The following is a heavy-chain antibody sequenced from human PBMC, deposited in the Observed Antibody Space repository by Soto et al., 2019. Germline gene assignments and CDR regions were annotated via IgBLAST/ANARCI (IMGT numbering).Heavy chain of an antibody. J-gene: IGHJ4*02. CDR2: INGDGSGT. CDR1: GFTFSIYW. CDR3: ARRLYRDYGHDY. D-gene: IGHD3-10*01. V-gene: IGHV3-74*01. Sequence: VQLVESGGVLVQPGGSLRLSCAASGFTFSIYWMHWVRQAPGKGLVWVSRINGDGSGTTYADSVKSRFTISRDNAKNTLYLQVSSLRAEDTAVYLCARRLYRDYGHDYWGQGTLVTVSS.